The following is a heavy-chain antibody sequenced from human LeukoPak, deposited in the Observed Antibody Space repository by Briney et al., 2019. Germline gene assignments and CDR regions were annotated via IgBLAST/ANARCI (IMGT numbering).Heavy chain of an antibody. D-gene: IGHD2-21*02. CDR3: ARDQAYCGGDCYFDF. CDR1: DYSISSAYY. CDR2: IYHSGST. J-gene: IGHJ4*02. Sequence: SETLSLTCAVSDYSISSAYYWGWIRPPPGKGLEWIGSIYHSGSTDYNPSLKSRVTISVDTSKNQFSLKLRSVTAADTAVYYCARDQAYCGGDCYFDFWGQGTLVTVSS. V-gene: IGHV4-38-2*02.